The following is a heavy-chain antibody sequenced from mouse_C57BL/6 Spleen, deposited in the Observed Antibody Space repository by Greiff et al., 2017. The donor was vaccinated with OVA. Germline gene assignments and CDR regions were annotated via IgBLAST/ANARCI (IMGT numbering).Heavy chain of an antibody. CDR1: GFTFSDYG. CDR3: ARAWYYFDY. CDR2: ISSGSSTI. Sequence: EVKLMESGGGLVKPGGSLKLSCAASGFTFSDYGMHWVRQAPEKGLEWVAYISSGSSTIYYADTVKGRFTISRDNAKNTLFLQMTSLRSEDTAMYYCARAWYYFDYWGQGTTLTVSS. J-gene: IGHJ2*01. V-gene: IGHV5-17*01.